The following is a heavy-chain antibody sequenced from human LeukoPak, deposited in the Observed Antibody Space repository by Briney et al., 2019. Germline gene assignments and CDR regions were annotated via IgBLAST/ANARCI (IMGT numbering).Heavy chain of an antibody. D-gene: IGHD3-22*01. CDR2: ISNDGSNK. J-gene: IGHJ4*02. CDR3: ATGGHVRVYDSSAYYGHY. Sequence: GGSLRLSCAASGFTFSSYWMSWVRQAPGKGLEWVAVISNDGSNKYYADSVKGRFTISRDNSKNTLYLQMNSLRAEDTAVYCCATGGHVRVYDSSAYYGHYWGQGTLVTVSS. CDR1: GFTFSSYW. V-gene: IGHV3-30*03.